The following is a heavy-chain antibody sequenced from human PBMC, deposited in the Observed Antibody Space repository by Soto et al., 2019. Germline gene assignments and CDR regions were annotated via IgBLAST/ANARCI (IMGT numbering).Heavy chain of an antibody. V-gene: IGHV3-30*18. CDR3: AKAPSRIIMIVVVTLPDY. CDR2: ISYDGSNK. J-gene: IGHJ4*02. Sequence: QVQLVESGGGVVQPGRSLRLSCAASGFTFSSYGMHWVRQAPGKGLEWVAVISYDGSNKYYADSVKGRFTISRDNSKKTLYLQMNSLRAEDTAVYYCAKAPSRIIMIVVVTLPDYWRQGTLVTVSS. D-gene: IGHD3-22*01. CDR1: GFTFSSYG.